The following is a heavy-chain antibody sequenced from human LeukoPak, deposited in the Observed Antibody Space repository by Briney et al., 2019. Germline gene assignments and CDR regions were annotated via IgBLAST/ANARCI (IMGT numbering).Heavy chain of an antibody. CDR3: ARGPYCSSTSCYQYYYYYMDV. CDR1: GFTFSSYA. J-gene: IGHJ6*03. Sequence: TGGSLRLSCAASGFTFSSYAMHWVRQAPGKGLEWVAVISYDGSNKYYADSVKGRFTISRDNSKNTLYLQMNSLRAEDTAVYYCARGPYCSSTSCYQYYYYYMDVWGKGTTVTVSS. CDR2: ISYDGSNK. V-gene: IGHV3-30-3*01. D-gene: IGHD2-2*01.